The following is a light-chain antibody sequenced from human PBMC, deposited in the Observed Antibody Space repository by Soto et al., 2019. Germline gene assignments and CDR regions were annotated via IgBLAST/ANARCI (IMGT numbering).Light chain of an antibody. CDR2: RNG. CDR1: NIAAKN. Sequence: SYELTQPLSVSVALGQTARITCGGNNIAAKNVHWYQQEPGQAPVLVIYRNGNRPSGIPERFSGSNSGNTATLTISRAQAGDEADYYCQVCDITTPVVFGGGTKLTVL. CDR3: QVCDITTPVV. V-gene: IGLV3-9*01. J-gene: IGLJ2*01.